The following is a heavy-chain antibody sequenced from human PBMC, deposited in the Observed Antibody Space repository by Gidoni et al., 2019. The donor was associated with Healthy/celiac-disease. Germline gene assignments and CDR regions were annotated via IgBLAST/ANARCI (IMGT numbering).Heavy chain of an antibody. J-gene: IGHJ4*02. V-gene: IGHV4-34*01. D-gene: IGHD1-26*01. CDR1: CGSFSGYY. CDR3: ARARVASGRYYFDY. CDR2: INHSGST. Sequence: QVQLQQWGAGLLKPSETLSLTCAVYCGSFSGYYWSWIRQPPGKGLEWIVEINHSGSTNYTPSLKSQVTISVDTSKNQFSLKLSSVTAADTAVYYCARARVASGRYYFDYWGQGTLVTVSS.